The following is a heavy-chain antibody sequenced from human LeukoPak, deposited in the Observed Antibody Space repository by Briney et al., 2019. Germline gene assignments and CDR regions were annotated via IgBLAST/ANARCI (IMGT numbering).Heavy chain of an antibody. CDR2: ISGSGDSK. V-gene: IGHV3-23*01. CDR1: GLTFSTYA. Sequence: GGSLRLSCAASGLTFSTYAMSWVRQAPGKGLEWVSSISGSGDSKYYAGSVKGRFTCSRDNSKNTLDLQMNSLRGEDTAVYYCAKHCSDSSAYNFDYWGRGTLVTVSS. CDR3: AKHCSDSSAYNFDY. J-gene: IGHJ4*02. D-gene: IGHD3-22*01.